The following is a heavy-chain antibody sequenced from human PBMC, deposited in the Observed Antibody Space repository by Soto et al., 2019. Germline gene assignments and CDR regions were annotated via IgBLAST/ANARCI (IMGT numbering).Heavy chain of an antibody. CDR1: GFTFSSYW. CDR3: ARGGDVLRFLEWLTHYYYYYYGMDV. Sequence: EVQLVESGGGLVQPGGSLRLSCAASGFTFSSYWMHWVRQAPGKGLVWVSRINSDGSSTSYADSVKGRFTICRDNAKNTLYLQMNSLRAEDTAVYYSARGGDVLRFLEWLTHYYYYYYGMDVWGQGTTVTVSS. CDR2: INSDGSST. D-gene: IGHD3-3*01. V-gene: IGHV3-74*01. J-gene: IGHJ6*02.